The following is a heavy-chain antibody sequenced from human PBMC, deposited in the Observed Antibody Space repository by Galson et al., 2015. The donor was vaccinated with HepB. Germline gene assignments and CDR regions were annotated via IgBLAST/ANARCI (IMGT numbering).Heavy chain of an antibody. V-gene: IGHV1-69*13. CDR2: IIPIFGTA. J-gene: IGHJ4*02. CDR3: ARESYCSGGSCSTFDY. D-gene: IGHD2-15*01. CDR1: GGTFSSYA. Sequence: SVKVSCKASGGTFSSYAISWVRQAPGQGLEWMGGIIPIFGTANYAQKFQGRVTITADESTSTAYMELSSLRSEDTAVYYCARESYCSGGSCSTFDYWGQGTLVTVSS.